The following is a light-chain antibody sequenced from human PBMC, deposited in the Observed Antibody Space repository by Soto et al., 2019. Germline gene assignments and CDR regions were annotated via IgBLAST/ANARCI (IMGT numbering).Light chain of an antibody. CDR3: MQATQFPWT. CDR2: KIS. J-gene: IGKJ1*01. Sequence: VLTQTPLSSPVTLGQPASISCRSSQSLVHSDGNTYFSWLQQRPGQPPRLLIYKISSRFSGVPDRFSGSGAGTDFTLRISRVESEDVGVYYCMQATQFPWTFGQGTKVEIK. CDR1: QSLVHSDGNTY. V-gene: IGKV2-24*01.